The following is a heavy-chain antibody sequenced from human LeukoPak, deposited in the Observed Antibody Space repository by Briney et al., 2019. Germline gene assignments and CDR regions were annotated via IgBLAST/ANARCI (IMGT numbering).Heavy chain of an antibody. CDR2: IWPDGSEK. CDR1: GFIFSNNY. Sequence: GGSLRLSCAASGFIFSNNYMSWVRQAPGRGLEWLATIWPDGSEKRYVDSLRGRVTISRDNVVRSLYLQMNSLRAEDTAVYYCAKLKGQVTTWDSWGLGIRVTVSS. J-gene: IGHJ5*01. D-gene: IGHD2-21*02. V-gene: IGHV3-7*03. CDR3: AKLKGQVTTWDS.